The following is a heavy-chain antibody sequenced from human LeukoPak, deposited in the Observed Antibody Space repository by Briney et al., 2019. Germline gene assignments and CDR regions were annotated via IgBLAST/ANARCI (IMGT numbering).Heavy chain of an antibody. CDR2: ISATGNT. D-gene: IGHD6-13*01. Sequence: SQTLSLTCTVSVVSISSGPYLWHWVRQPGGKGLEWIGRISATGNTHYHPAPKSQLTLSMDTSNNPFSLGLNSVTAGAMATYYCGRDLLRGGGGSWFEAFDIWGQGTMVTVSS. CDR3: GRDLLRGGGGSWFEAFDI. CDR1: VVSISSGPYL. V-gene: IGHV4-61*02. J-gene: IGHJ3*02.